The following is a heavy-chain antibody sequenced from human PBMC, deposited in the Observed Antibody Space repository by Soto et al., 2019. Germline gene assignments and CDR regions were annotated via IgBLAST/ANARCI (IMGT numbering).Heavy chain of an antibody. V-gene: IGHV1-69*02. CDR2: IIPILGIA. CDR3: ARTGEGGDYGSGWFDP. CDR1: GGTFSSYT. Sequence: QVQLVQSGAEVKKPGSSVKVSCKASGGTFSSYTISWVRQAPGQGLEWMGRIIPILGIANYAQKFQGRVTITADKSTSTGYRWLSSLRSEDTAVYYCARTGEGGDYGSGWFDPWGQGTLVTVSS. D-gene: IGHD4-17*01. J-gene: IGHJ5*02.